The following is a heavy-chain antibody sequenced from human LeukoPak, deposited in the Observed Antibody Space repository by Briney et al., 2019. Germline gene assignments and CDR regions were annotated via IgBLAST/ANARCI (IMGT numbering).Heavy chain of an antibody. CDR1: GFRFISSW. J-gene: IGHJ4*02. V-gene: IGHV3-15*01. CDR3: ATDLHFGYCTATSCANY. CDR2: IRSTPDGGAT. Sequence: GGSLRLSCAASGFRFISSWMTWVRQAPGKGLEWVGRIRSTPDGGATDYAAPVKGRFTISRDDSKNTLYLQMSSLRTEGTAVYYCATDLHFGYCTATSCANYWGQGTLVTVSS. D-gene: IGHD2-2*03.